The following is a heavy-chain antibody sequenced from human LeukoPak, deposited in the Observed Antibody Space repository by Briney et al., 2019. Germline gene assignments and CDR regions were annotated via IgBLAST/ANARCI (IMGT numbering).Heavy chain of an antibody. Sequence: GGSLRLSCAASGFTFSSYSMNWVRQAPGKGLEWVSSISSSSNYIYYADSVKGRFTISRDNSKNTLYLQMNSLRAEDTAVYYCAKGDYGDYVSAFGYWGQGTLVTVSS. CDR2: ISSSSNYI. V-gene: IGHV3-21*01. CDR1: GFTFSSYS. D-gene: IGHD4-17*01. J-gene: IGHJ4*02. CDR3: AKGDYGDYVSAFGY.